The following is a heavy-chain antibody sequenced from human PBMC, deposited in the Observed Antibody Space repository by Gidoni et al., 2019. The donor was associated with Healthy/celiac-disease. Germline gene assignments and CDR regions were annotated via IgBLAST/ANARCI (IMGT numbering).Heavy chain of an antibody. D-gene: IGHD1-26*01. CDR3: ARDSGLHVGADAFDI. CDR2: ISSSSSYI. V-gene: IGHV3-21*01. Sequence: EVQLVESGGGLVKPGGSLRLSCAASGFTFSSYSMNWVRQAPGKWLEWVSSISSSSSYIYYADSVKGRFTISRDNAKNSLYLQMNSLRAEDTAVYYCARDSGLHVGADAFDIWGQGTMVTVSS. J-gene: IGHJ3*02. CDR1: GFTFSSYS.